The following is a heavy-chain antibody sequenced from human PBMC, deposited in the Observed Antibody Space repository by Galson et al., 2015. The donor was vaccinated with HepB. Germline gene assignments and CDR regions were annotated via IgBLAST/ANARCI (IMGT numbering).Heavy chain of an antibody. D-gene: IGHD3-10*01. V-gene: IGHV3-9*01. CDR2: ISWNSGSI. CDR1: GFTFDDYA. Sequence: SLRLSCAASGFTFDDYAMHWVRQAPGKGLEWVSGISWNSGSIGYADSVRGRFTISRDNSKNTLYLQMHSLRAEDTAVYYCARDRTYNFDYWGQGTLVTVSS. J-gene: IGHJ4*02. CDR3: ARDRTYNFDY.